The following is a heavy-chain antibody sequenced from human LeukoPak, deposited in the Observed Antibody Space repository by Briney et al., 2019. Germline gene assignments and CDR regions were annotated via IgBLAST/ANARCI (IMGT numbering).Heavy chain of an antibody. J-gene: IGHJ5*02. CDR1: GFRFSSFW. CDR2: INQDRGDK. CDR3: ARVGSVDLKWFNP. D-gene: IGHD3-3*01. V-gene: IGHV3-7*01. Sequence: GGSLRLSCVVSGFRFSSFWMSWVRQAPGKGLEWVANINQDRGDKYYVDSVKGRFNISRDNAKDSLHLQMDSLRAEDTAVYYCARVGSVDLKWFNPWGQGKMVTVSS.